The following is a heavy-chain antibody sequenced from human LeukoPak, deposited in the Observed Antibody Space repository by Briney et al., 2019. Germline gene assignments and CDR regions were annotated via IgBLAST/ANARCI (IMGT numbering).Heavy chain of an antibody. CDR3: ARVVIAIANWFDP. Sequence: KPSETLSLTCTVSGGSISSSSYYWGWIRQPPGKGLEWIGSIYYSGSTYYNPSLKSRVTISVDTSKNQFSLKLSSVTAADTAVYYCARVVIAIANWFDPWGQGTLVTVSS. V-gene: IGHV4-39*07. CDR2: IYYSGST. D-gene: IGHD2-21*01. J-gene: IGHJ5*02. CDR1: GGSISSSSYY.